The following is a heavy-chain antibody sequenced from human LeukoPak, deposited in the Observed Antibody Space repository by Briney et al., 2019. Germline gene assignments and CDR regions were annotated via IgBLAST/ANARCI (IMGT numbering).Heavy chain of an antibody. CDR1: GGTFSSCA. V-gene: IGHV1-69*06. Sequence: SVKVSCKASGGTFSSCAISWVRQAPGQGLEWMGGIIPIFGTANYAQKFQGRVTITADKSTSTAYMELSSLRSEDTAVYYCASPARIAAAGAHFDYWGQGTLVTVSS. D-gene: IGHD6-13*01. CDR2: IIPIFGTA. J-gene: IGHJ4*02. CDR3: ASPARIAAAGAHFDY.